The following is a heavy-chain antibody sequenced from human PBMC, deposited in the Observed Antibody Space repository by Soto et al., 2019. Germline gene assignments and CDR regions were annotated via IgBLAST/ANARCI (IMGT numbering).Heavy chain of an antibody. D-gene: IGHD2-21*02. Sequence: DVQLVESGGAVVQPGESLRLSCEVSGFTFSMYSMTWVRQAPGKGLEWVAKIPQEGGDGHDADSMKGRFTISRDNAKNSVFLQMNNLRAADTAVYYCARDQLILPAHDFFYGSDVWGQGATVTVS. CDR3: ARDQLILPAHDFFYGSDV. V-gene: IGHV3-7*03. J-gene: IGHJ6*02. CDR1: GFTFSMYS. CDR2: IPQEGGDG.